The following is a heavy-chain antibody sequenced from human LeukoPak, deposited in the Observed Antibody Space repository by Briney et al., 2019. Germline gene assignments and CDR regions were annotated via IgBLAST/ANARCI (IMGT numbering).Heavy chain of an antibody. CDR1: GFTFSSYA. Sequence: GGSLRLSCAASGFTFSSYAMSWVRQALGKGLEWVSAISGSGGSTYYADSVKGRFTISRDNSKNTLYLQMNSLRAEDTAVYYCASPERWDSPYDAFDIWGQGTMVIVSS. CDR2: ISGSGGST. J-gene: IGHJ3*02. CDR3: ASPERWDSPYDAFDI. D-gene: IGHD4-23*01. V-gene: IGHV3-23*01.